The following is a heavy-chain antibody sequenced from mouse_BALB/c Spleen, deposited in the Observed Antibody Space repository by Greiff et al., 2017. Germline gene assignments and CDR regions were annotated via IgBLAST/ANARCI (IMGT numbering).Heavy chain of an antibody. CDR1: GYTFTSYW. D-gene: IGHD1-1*01. J-gene: IGHJ1*01. V-gene: IGHV1-7*01. CDR3: AREGLYYYGSSYFRYFDV. Sequence: QGQLQQSGAELAKPGASVKMSCKASGYTFTSYWMHWVKQRPGQGLEWIGYINPSTGYTEYNQKFKDKATLTADKSSSTAYMQLSSLTSEDSAVYYCAREGLYYYGSSYFRYFDVWGAGTTVTVSS. CDR2: INPSTGYT.